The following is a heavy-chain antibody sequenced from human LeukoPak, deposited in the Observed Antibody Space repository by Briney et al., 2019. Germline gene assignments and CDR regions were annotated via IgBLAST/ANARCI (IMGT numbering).Heavy chain of an antibody. CDR3: ARGYCSSTSCYTRDTIDY. CDR2: IYHSGST. J-gene: IGHJ4*02. CDR1: GYSISSGYY. D-gene: IGHD2-2*02. Sequence: PSETLSLTCAVSGYSISSGYYWGWIRQPPGKGLEWIGSIYHSGSTYYNPSIKSRVTISVDTSKNQFSLKLSSVTAADTAVYYCARGYCSSTSCYTRDTIDYWGQGTLVTVSS. V-gene: IGHV4-38-2*01.